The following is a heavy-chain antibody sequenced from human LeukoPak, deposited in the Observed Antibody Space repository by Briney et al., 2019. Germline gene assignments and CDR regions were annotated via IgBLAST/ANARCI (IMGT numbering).Heavy chain of an antibody. V-gene: IGHV1-69*13. Sequence: SVKVSCKASGGTFSSYAISWVRQAPGQGLEWMGGIIPIFGTADYAQKFQGRVTTTADESTSTAYMELSSLRSEDTAVYYCARVKSSNLYYFDYWGQGTLVTVSS. J-gene: IGHJ4*02. CDR2: IIPIFGTA. D-gene: IGHD1-14*01. CDR3: ARVKSSNLYYFDY. CDR1: GGTFSSYA.